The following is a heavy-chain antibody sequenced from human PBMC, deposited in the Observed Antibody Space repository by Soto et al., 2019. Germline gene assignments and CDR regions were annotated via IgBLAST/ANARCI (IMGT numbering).Heavy chain of an antibody. CDR3: ARGRKYSSSYYFDY. CDR1: GFTFSSYA. V-gene: IGHV3-64*01. D-gene: IGHD6-6*01. Sequence: PGGSLRLSCAASGFTFSSYAMHWVRQAPGKGLEYVSAISSNGGSTYYANSVKGRFTISRDNSKNTLYLQMGSLRAEDMAVYYCARGRKYSSSYYFDYWGQGTLVTVSS. CDR2: ISSNGGST. J-gene: IGHJ4*02.